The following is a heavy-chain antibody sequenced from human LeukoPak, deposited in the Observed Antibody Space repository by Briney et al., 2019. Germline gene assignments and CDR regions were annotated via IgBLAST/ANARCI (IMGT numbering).Heavy chain of an antibody. V-gene: IGHV4-31*03. CDR3: ARWERGSCTNGVCHDENWFDP. CDR1: GGSISSGGYY. J-gene: IGHJ5*02. D-gene: IGHD2-8*01. Sequence: TSETLSLTCTVSGGSISSGGYYWSWIRQQPGKGLEWIGYIYYSGSTNYNPSLKSRVTISVDTSKNQFSLKLSSVTAADTAVYYCARWERGSCTNGVCHDENWFDPWGQGTLVTVSS. CDR2: IYYSGST.